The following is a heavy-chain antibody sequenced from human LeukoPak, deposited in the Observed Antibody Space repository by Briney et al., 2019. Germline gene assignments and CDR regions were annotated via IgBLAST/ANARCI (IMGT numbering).Heavy chain of an antibody. Sequence: GGSLRLSCAASGFTFSSYWMTWVRQAPGKGLEWVANIKQDGSEKYYVDSVKGRFTISRDNAKNSLYLQMNSLRAEDTAVYYCAREGRGYKVAKFDYWGQGTLVTVSS. D-gene: IGHD3-22*01. CDR3: AREGRGYKVAKFDY. J-gene: IGHJ4*02. CDR2: IKQDGSEK. V-gene: IGHV3-7*01. CDR1: GFTFSSYW.